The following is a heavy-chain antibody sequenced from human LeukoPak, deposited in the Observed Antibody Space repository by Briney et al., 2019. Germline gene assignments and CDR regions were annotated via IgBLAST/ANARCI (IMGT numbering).Heavy chain of an antibody. D-gene: IGHD5-18*01. Sequence: GGSLRLSCAASGFTFSSYAMSWVSQAPGKGLEWVSAISGSGGSTYYADSVKGRFTISRDNSKNTLYLQMNSLRAEDTAVYYCAKDPDKIQLWFYFDYWGQGTLVTVSS. J-gene: IGHJ4*02. V-gene: IGHV3-23*01. CDR3: AKDPDKIQLWFYFDY. CDR2: ISGSGGST. CDR1: GFTFSSYA.